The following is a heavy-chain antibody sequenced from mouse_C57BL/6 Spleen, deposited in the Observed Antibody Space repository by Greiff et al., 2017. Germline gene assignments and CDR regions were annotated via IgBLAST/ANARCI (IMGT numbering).Heavy chain of an antibody. D-gene: IGHD2-3*01. CDR1: GYAFSSYW. CDR2: IYPGDGDT. Sequence: QVQLQQSGAELVKPGASVKISCKASGYAFSSYWMNWVKQRPGTGLEWIGQIYPGDGDTNYNGKFKGKATLTADKSSSTAYMQLSSLTSEDSAVYFCARSGGYYSYYFDYWGQGTTLTVSS. V-gene: IGHV1-80*01. J-gene: IGHJ2*01. CDR3: ARSGGYYSYYFDY.